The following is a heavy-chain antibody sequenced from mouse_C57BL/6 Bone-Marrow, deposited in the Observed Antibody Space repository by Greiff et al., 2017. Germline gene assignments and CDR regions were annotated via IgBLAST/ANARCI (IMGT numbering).Heavy chain of an antibody. V-gene: IGHV2-2*01. Sequence: QVQLQQSGPGLVQPSQSLSITCTVSGFSLTSYGVHWVRQSPGKGLEWLGVIWSGGSTDYNAAFISRLSISKDNSKSQVFCKMNSLQADDTSIYYCASRYYGSSPYYAMDYWGQGTSVTVSS. CDR3: ASRYYGSSPYYAMDY. D-gene: IGHD1-1*01. CDR1: GFSLTSYG. J-gene: IGHJ4*01. CDR2: IWSGGST.